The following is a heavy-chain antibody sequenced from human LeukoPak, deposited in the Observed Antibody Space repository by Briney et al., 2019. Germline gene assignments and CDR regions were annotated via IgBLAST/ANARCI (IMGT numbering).Heavy chain of an antibody. CDR2: IYPGNSDT. D-gene: IGHD3-3*01. Sequence: PGESLKISCKGFGYSFTTYWIAWVRQMPGKGLEWMGLIYPGNSDTRYSPSFQGQVTFSADKSIDTAYLQWSSLQGSDTAIYYCARNGAAGTPNRFFNWFDPWGQGTLVTVSS. CDR1: GYSFTTYW. CDR3: ARNGAAGTPNRFFNWFDP. J-gene: IGHJ5*02. V-gene: IGHV5-51*01.